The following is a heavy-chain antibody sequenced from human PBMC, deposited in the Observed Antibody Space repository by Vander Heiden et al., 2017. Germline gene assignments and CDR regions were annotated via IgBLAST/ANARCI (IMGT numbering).Heavy chain of an antibody. CDR2: ISYDGSNK. CDR1: GFAFGSYG. V-gene: IGHV3-30*18. CDR3: AKDSGYGDYTPDDY. J-gene: IGHJ4*02. D-gene: IGHD4-17*01. Sequence: QVQLVESGGGVVQPGRSLRLSCAASGFAFGSYGMHWVRQAPGKGLEWVAIISYDGSNKYYAESVKGRFTISRDSSKNTVYLQMNTLRAEDTAVYYCAKDSGYGDYTPDDYWGQGTLVTVSS.